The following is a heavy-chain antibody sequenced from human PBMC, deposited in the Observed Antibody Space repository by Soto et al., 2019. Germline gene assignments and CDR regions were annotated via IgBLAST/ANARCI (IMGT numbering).Heavy chain of an antibody. Sequence: QVQLVQSGAEVKKPGASVKVSCKASGYTFISYGINWVRQAPGQGLEWMGWISVYHGNTNYARELQGRVTMTTDTSTSTAYMELRSLRSDDTAVYYCARGVAGDPLDPWGQGTLVTVSS. J-gene: IGHJ5*02. D-gene: IGHD6-19*01. CDR2: ISVYHGNT. CDR1: GYTFISYG. CDR3: ARGVAGDPLDP. V-gene: IGHV1-18*01.